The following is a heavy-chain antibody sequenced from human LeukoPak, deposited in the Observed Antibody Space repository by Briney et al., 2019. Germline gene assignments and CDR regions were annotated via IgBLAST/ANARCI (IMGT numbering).Heavy chain of an antibody. J-gene: IGHJ4*02. Sequence: GSLRLSCAASGFTVSSNYMSWVRQAPGKGLEWVSAIYSGGSTYYADSVKGRFTISRDNSKNTLYLQMNSLRAEDTAVYYCASWRFGELSAFDYWGQGTLVTVSS. CDR1: GFTVSSNY. V-gene: IGHV3-66*01. CDR3: ASWRFGELSAFDY. D-gene: IGHD3-10*01. CDR2: IYSGGST.